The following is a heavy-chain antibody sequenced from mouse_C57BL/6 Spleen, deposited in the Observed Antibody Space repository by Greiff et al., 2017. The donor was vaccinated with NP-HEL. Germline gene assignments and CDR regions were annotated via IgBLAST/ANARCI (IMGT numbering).Heavy chain of an antibody. V-gene: IGHV1-15*01. Sequence: QVQLKESGAELVRPGASVTLSCKASGYTFTDYEMHWVKQTPVHGLEWIGAIDPETGGTAYNQKFKGKALLTADKSSSTAYMELRSLTSEDSAVYYCTRRGWDYFDYWGQGTTLTVSS. CDR3: TRRGWDYFDY. D-gene: IGHD3-3*01. CDR2: IDPETGGT. CDR1: GYTFTDYE. J-gene: IGHJ2*01.